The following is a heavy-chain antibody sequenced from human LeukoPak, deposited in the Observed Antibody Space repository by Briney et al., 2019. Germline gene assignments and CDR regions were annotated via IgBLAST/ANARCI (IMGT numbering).Heavy chain of an antibody. J-gene: IGHJ4*02. CDR2: INPNSGGT. V-gene: IGHV1-2*02. D-gene: IGHD5-24*01. CDR1: GYTFTGYY. Sequence: ASVKVSCKASGYTFTGYYMHWVRQAPGQGLEWMGWINPNSGGTNYAQKFQGRVTMTRDTSISTAYMELSRLRSDDTAVYYCARAVGMATISSDYWGRGTLVTVSS. CDR3: ARAVGMATISSDY.